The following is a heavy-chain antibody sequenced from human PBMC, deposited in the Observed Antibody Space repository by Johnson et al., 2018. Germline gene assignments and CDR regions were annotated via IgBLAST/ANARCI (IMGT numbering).Heavy chain of an antibody. CDR2: ISNSGSTTI. CDR1: GFSLSDYY. Sequence: QVQLVQSGGGLVKPGGSLRLSCVASGFSLSDYYMSWIRQAPGKGLEWVSYISNSGSTTIYYADSVKGRFTVSRDYARNSLYLQMNSLRDEDTAVYYCARDPHDYRRGYGLDVWGQGTTVTVSS. J-gene: IGHJ6*02. CDR3: ARDPHDYRRGYGLDV. D-gene: IGHD4-11*01. V-gene: IGHV3-11*04.